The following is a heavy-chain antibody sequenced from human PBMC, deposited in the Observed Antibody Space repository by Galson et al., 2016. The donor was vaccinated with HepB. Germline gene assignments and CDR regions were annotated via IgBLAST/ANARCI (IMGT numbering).Heavy chain of an antibody. Sequence: SLRLSCAASGFTLSSYAMSWIRQAPGKGLEWVSAISGTGYSTYYADSVKGRFAISRDNSKNTLYLQMNSLRAEDTAVYYCAKGYGFWTAFDYWGQGTLVTVSS. J-gene: IGHJ4*02. D-gene: IGHD3-3*01. V-gene: IGHV3-23*01. CDR2: ISGTGYST. CDR3: AKGYGFWTAFDY. CDR1: GFTLSSYA.